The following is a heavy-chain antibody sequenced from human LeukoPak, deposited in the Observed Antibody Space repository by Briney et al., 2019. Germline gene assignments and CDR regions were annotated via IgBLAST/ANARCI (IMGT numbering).Heavy chain of an antibody. J-gene: IGHJ4*02. D-gene: IGHD5-12*01. CDR3: ARSRKSWGYGGLDFDY. Sequence: ASVKVSCKVSGYTLTELSMHWVRQAPGKGLEWMGGFDPEVGETIYAQKFRGRVTMTEDTSPDTAYMELSSLRSEDTAVYYCARSRKSWGYGGLDFDYWGQGTLVTVSS. V-gene: IGHV1-24*01. CDR1: GYTLTELS. CDR2: FDPEVGET.